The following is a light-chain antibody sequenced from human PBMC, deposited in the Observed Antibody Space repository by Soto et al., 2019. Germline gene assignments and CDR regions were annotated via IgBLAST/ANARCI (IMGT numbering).Light chain of an antibody. CDR1: QSVSKY. CDR3: QQYGGSPQT. V-gene: IGKV3-20*01. J-gene: IGKJ1*01. Sequence: EIVLTQSPGTLALSPGEGATLSCRASQSVSKYLAWYQQKPGQAPRLLIYGASSRATGIPDSFSGSGSGTDFTLTISRLEPEDFAVYYCQQYGGSPQTFGQGTKADIK. CDR2: GAS.